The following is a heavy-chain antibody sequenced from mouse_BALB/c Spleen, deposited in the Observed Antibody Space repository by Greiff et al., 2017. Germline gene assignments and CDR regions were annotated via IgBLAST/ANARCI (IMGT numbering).Heavy chain of an antibody. CDR1: GFSLTSYG. CDR2: IWAGGST. D-gene: IGHD1-1*01. J-gene: IGHJ4*01. Sequence: VQLQQSGPGLVAPSQSLSITCTVSGFSLTSYGVHWVRQPPGKGLEWLGVIWAGGSTNYNSALMSRLSISKDNSKSQVFLKMNSLQTDDTAMYYCAREYYGSSYAMDYWGQGTSVTVSS. CDR3: AREYYGSSYAMDY. V-gene: IGHV2-9*02.